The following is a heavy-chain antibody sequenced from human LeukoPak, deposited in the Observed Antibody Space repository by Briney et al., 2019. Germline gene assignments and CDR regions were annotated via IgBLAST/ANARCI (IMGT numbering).Heavy chain of an antibody. D-gene: IGHD3-3*01. V-gene: IGHV4-39*01. CDR3: GRLFYDFWSGHYYYYMDV. Sequence: PSETLSLTYTVSGGSIRSTSYYWGWIRQPPGKGLEWIASIYYSGSTYYNPSLKSRVTISVDTSKNQFSLKLSSVTAADTAVYYCGRLFYDFWSGHYYYYMDVWGKGTTVTVSS. CDR1: GGSIRSTSYY. CDR2: IYYSGST. J-gene: IGHJ6*03.